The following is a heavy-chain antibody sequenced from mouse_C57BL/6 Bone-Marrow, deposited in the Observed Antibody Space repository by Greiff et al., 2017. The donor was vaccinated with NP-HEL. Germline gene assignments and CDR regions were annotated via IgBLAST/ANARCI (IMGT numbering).Heavy chain of an antibody. CDR1: GFSFNTYA. CDR3: VRQWYTDYAMDY. Sequence: EVKLVESGGGLVQPKGSLKLSCAASGFSFNTYAMNWVRQAPGKGLEWVARIRSKSNNYATYYADSVKDRFTISRDDSESMLYLQMNNLKTEDTAMYYCVRQWYTDYAMDYWGQGTSVTVSS. V-gene: IGHV10-1*01. CDR2: IRSKSNNYAT. J-gene: IGHJ4*01. D-gene: IGHD1-1*02.